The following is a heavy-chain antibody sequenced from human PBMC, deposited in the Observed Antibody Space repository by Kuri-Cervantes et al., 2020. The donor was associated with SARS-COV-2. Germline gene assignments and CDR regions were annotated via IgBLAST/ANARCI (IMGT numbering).Heavy chain of an antibody. CDR2: ISAYNGNT. CDR1: GYTFTSYG. D-gene: IGHD1-26*01. Sequence: ASVKVSCKASGYTFTSYGISWVRQAPGQGLEWMGWISAYNGNTNYAQKLQGRVTMTTDTSTSTAYMELRSLRSDDTAVYYCARRYSGSYGSYWFDPWGQGTLVTVYS. J-gene: IGHJ5*02. CDR3: ARRYSGSYGSYWFDP. V-gene: IGHV1-18*04.